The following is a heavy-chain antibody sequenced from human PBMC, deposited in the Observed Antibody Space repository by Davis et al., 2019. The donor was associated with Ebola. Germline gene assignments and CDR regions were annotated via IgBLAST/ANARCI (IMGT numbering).Heavy chain of an antibody. CDR3: TRDLAFLEWLAWFDP. Sequence: PGGSLRLSCTASGFTFGDYAMSWFRQAPGKGLEWVGFIRSNAYGGTTEYAASVKGRSTISRDDSKSIAYLQMNSLKTEDTAVYYCTRDLAFLEWLAWFDPWGQGTLVTVSS. CDR2: IRSNAYGGTT. D-gene: IGHD3-3*02. V-gene: IGHV3-49*03. CDR1: GFTFGDYA. J-gene: IGHJ5*02.